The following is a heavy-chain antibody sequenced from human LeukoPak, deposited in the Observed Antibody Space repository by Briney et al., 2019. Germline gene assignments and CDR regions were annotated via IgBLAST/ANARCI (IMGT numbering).Heavy chain of an antibody. CDR2: IRYDGSNK. CDR1: GFTFSSYG. J-gene: IGHJ3*02. V-gene: IGHV3-30*02. CDR3: AKTSAGVLDAFDI. Sequence: PGGSLRLSCAASGFTFSSYGMRWVRQAPGKGLEWVAFIRYDGSNKYYADSVKGRFTISRDNSKNTLYLQMNSLRAEDTAVYYCAKTSAGVLDAFDIWGQGTMVTVSS. D-gene: IGHD3-10*01.